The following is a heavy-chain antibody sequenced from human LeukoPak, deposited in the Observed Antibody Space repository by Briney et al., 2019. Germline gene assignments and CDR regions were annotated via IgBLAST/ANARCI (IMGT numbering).Heavy chain of an antibody. CDR2: ISWNSGSI. J-gene: IGHJ4*02. CDR3: AKDISSGYPYYFDY. V-gene: IGHV3-9*01. CDR1: GFTFSSYA. Sequence: GGSLRLSCAASGFTFSSYAMSWVRQAPGKGLEWVSGISWNSGSIAYADSVKGRFTISRDNAKNSLYLQMNSLRAEDTALYYCAKDISSGYPYYFDYWGQGTLVTVSS. D-gene: IGHD3-22*01.